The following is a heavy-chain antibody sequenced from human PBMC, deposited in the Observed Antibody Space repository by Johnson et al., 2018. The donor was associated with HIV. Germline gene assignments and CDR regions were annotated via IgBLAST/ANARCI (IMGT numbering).Heavy chain of an antibody. CDR1: GFTFSSYT. D-gene: IGHD6-6*01. CDR3: ARDRAILAARPAGAFDV. Sequence: QVQLVESGGGVVQPGRSLRLSCAASGFTFSSYTIHWVRQAPGKGLEWVAVISYDGSNKYYADSVKGRFTISRDNSKNTLYQQMHSLRSEDTAVYYCARDRAILAARPAGAFDVWGPGTMVTVSS. V-gene: IGHV3-30-3*01. J-gene: IGHJ3*01. CDR2: ISYDGSNK.